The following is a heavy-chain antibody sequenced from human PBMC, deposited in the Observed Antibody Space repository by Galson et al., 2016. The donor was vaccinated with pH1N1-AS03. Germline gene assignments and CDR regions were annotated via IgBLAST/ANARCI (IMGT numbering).Heavy chain of an antibody. Sequence: SLRLSCAASGFTFTSSWMHWVRHVPGKGLVWVSRIDSGATTITYVDSVKGRFTISRDNGRNTLYLQMTDLRADDTALYYCARSTEGAFDSWGQGVLVTVSS. J-gene: IGHJ4*02. V-gene: IGHV3-74*03. D-gene: IGHD4/OR15-4a*01. CDR2: IDSGATTI. CDR1: GFTFTSSW. CDR3: ARSTEGAFDS.